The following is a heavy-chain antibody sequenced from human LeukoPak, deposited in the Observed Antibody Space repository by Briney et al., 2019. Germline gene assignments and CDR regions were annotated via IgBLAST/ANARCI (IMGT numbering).Heavy chain of an antibody. CDR3: ATIDYGDSRLGMDV. CDR2: INPNSGGT. J-gene: IGHJ6*02. Sequence: ASVKVSRKASGYTFTGYYMHWVRQAPGQGLEWMGWINPNSGGTNYAQKFQGWVTMTRDTSISTAYMELSRLRSDDTAVYYCATIDYGDSRLGMDVWGQGTTVTVSS. D-gene: IGHD4-17*01. V-gene: IGHV1-2*04. CDR1: GYTFTGYY.